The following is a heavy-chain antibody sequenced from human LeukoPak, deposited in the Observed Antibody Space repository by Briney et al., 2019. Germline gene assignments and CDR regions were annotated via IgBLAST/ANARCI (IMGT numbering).Heavy chain of an antibody. D-gene: IGHD4-11*01. CDR2: IIPIFGTA. CDR1: GGTFSSYA. V-gene: IGHV1-69*05. Sequence: SVKVSCKASGGTFSSYAISWVRQAPGQGLEWMGGIIPIFGTANYAQKFQGRVTITTDESTSTAYMELSSLRSEDTAVYYCARGGYSNYDNWFDPWAPGTLVTVSS. J-gene: IGHJ5*02. CDR3: ARGGYSNYDNWFDP.